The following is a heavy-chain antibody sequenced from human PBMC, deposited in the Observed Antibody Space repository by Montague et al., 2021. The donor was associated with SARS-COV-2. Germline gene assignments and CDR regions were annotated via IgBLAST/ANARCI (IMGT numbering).Heavy chain of an antibody. V-gene: IGHV4-34*01. J-gene: IGHJ6*03. D-gene: IGHD3-10*01. Sequence: SETLSLTCAVHGTSFSGYYWNWIRQPPGKGLEWIGEISHGGSTKYSPSLKSRLTILADTSKNQFSLKLTSVAAADTAVYYCARLRDGVVPSPILGVGPYYSYYYMDVWGRGTTVTVSS. CDR2: ISHGGST. CDR3: ARLRDGVVPSPILGVGPYYSYYYMDV. CDR1: GTSFSGYY.